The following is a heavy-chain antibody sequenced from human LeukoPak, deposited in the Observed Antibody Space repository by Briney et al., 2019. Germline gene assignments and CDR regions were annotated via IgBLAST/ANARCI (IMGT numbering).Heavy chain of an antibody. D-gene: IGHD1-26*01. V-gene: IGHV4-39*01. Sequence: PSETLSLTCTVSGGTVVTSAYSWGWIRQPPGKGLEYIGNVYYSGSAYYNPSLRSRVTLSIDTSSNQFSLRLTSVTAADTAVYYCAPLAGESWGQGTPVTVSS. CDR1: GGTVVTSAYS. CDR2: VYYSGSA. CDR3: APLAGES. J-gene: IGHJ5*02.